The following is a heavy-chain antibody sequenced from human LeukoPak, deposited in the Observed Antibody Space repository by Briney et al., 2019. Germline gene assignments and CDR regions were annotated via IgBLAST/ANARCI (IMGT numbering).Heavy chain of an antibody. CDR3: ARSAVTGPGWIDP. CDR2: IYSGGST. Sequence: PGGSLRLSCAASGVTVSSNYMSWVRQAPGKGLQWVSVIYSGGSTYYADSVKGRFTISRDNSKNTLYLQMNGLRAEDTAVYYCARSAVTGPGWIDPWGQGTLVTVSS. CDR1: GVTVSSNY. V-gene: IGHV3-53*01. D-gene: IGHD6-19*01. J-gene: IGHJ5*02.